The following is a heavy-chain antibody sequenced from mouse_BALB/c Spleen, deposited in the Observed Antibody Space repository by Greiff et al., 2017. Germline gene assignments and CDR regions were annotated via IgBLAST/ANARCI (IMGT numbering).Heavy chain of an antibody. CDR2: INPGSGGT. Sequence: QVQLQQSGAELVRPGTSVKVSCKASGYAFTNYLIEWVKQRPGQGLEWIGVINPGSGGTNYNEKFKGKATLTADKSSSTAYMQLSSLTSDDSAVYFCARSARDGKTWFAYWGQGTLVTVSA. J-gene: IGHJ3*01. D-gene: IGHD3-3*01. CDR1: GYAFTNYL. V-gene: IGHV1-54*01. CDR3: ARSARDGKTWFAY.